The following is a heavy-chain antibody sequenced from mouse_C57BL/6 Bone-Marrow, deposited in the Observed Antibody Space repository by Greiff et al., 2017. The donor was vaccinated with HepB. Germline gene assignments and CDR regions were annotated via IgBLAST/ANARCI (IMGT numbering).Heavy chain of an antibody. V-gene: IGHV14-3*01. J-gene: IGHJ4*01. D-gene: IGHD4-1*01. CDR3: ATPITGKGFYAMDY. CDR1: GFNIKNTY. Sequence: EVKLQESVAELVRPGASVKLSCTASGFNIKNTYMHWVKQRPEQGLEWIGRIDPANGNTKYAPKFQGKATITADTSSNTAYLQLSSLTSEDTAIYYCATPITGKGFYAMDYWGQGTSVTVSS. CDR2: IDPANGNT.